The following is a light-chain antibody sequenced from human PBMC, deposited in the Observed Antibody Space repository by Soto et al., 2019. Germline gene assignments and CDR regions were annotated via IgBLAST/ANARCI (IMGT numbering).Light chain of an antibody. Sequence: QSVLTQPPSASGTPGQRVTISCSGSSSNIGSHYVYWYQQLPGTAPKLFVYRNNQRPSGVPDRFSGSKSGTSASLAIRGLRSEDEADYYCAVWDDSRSGRVVGGGTKVTGL. J-gene: IGLJ2*01. CDR2: RNN. CDR1: SSNIGSHY. CDR3: AVWDDSRSGRV. V-gene: IGLV1-47*01.